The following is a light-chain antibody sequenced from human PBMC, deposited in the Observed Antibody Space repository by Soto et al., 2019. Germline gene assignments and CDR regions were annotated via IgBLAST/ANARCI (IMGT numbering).Light chain of an antibody. J-gene: IGKJ1*01. CDR3: QQYNDWPPT. CDR1: QSVSSY. CDR2: GAS. Sequence: EVMLTQSPGTLSLSKGETATLSCGASQSVSSYLAWYQQKPGQAPRLLIYGASYRATGDPDRFSGGGSGTEFTLTISSLQSEDFAVYYCQQYNDWPPTFGQGTKVDIK. V-gene: IGKV3D-15*01.